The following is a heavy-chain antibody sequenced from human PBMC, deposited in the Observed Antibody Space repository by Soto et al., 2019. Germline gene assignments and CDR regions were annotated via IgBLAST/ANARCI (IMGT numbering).Heavy chain of an antibody. CDR1: GYTFTSYG. Sequence: ASVKVSCKASGYTFTSYGISWVRQAPGQGLEWMGWISAYNGNTNYAQKLQGRLSVTADISSSTVYMHLSGLTSGDTATYYCASWSAWNPLYYHGMDVWGQGTTVTVSS. CDR3: ASWSAWNPLYYHGMDV. CDR2: ISAYNGNT. V-gene: IGHV1-18*01. D-gene: IGHD1-1*01. J-gene: IGHJ6*02.